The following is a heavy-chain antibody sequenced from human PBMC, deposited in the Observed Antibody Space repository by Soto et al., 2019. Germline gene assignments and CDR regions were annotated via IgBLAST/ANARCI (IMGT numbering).Heavy chain of an antibody. CDR2: FSGGSGAI. CDR3: ARWNGFGDS. Sequence: QLLQSGGGLVQPGGSLRLSCAVSGFSLGPYGVTWVRQTPEKGLEWVTGFSGGSGAIFYADSVRGRFTISRDSSTAYLQMNHLRPEDTAVYFCARWNGFGDSWGQGSLVTVSS. J-gene: IGHJ4*02. V-gene: IGHV3-23*01. D-gene: IGHD1-1*01. CDR1: GFSLGPYG.